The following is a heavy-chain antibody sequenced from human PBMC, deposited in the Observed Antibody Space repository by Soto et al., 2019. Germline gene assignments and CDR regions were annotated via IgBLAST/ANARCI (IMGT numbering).Heavy chain of an antibody. CDR2: ISSSSSYI. D-gene: IGHD1-26*01. CDR3: ARAEWELLLYYGMDV. Sequence: GGSLRLSCAASGFTFSSYSMNWVRQAPGKGLEWVSSISSSSSYIYYADSVKGRLTISRDNAKNSLYLQMNSLRAEDTAVYYCARAEWELLLYYGMDVWGQGTTVTVSS. J-gene: IGHJ6*02. V-gene: IGHV3-21*01. CDR1: GFTFSSYS.